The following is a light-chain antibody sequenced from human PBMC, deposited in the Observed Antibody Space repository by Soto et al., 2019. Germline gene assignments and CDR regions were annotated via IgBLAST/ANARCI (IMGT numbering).Light chain of an antibody. V-gene: IGLV1-44*01. J-gene: IGLJ1*01. Sequence: QSVLTQPPSVSGAPGQRVTISCTGSSSNIGAGYDVHWYQHLPETAPKLLIYINNQRPSGVPDRFSGSKSGTSASLAISGLQSEDEADYYCAAWDDSLNGYVFGAGTKVTVL. CDR1: SSNIGAGYD. CDR3: AAWDDSLNGYV. CDR2: INN.